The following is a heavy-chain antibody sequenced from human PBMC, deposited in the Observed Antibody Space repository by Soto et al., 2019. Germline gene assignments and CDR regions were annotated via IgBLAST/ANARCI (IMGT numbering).Heavy chain of an antibody. J-gene: IGHJ4*02. Sequence: QLQLQESGPGLVKPSETLSLTCTVSGGSISSSSYYWGWIRQPPGKGLEWIGSIYYSGSTYYNPSLKSRVTISVDTSKNQFSLKLSSVTAADTAVYYCARPDCSGGSCYEGFDYWGQGTLVTVSS. CDR1: GGSISSSSYY. D-gene: IGHD2-15*01. V-gene: IGHV4-39*01. CDR2: IYYSGST. CDR3: ARPDCSGGSCYEGFDY.